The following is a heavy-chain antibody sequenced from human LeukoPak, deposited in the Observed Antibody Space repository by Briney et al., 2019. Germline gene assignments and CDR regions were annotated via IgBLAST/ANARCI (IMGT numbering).Heavy chain of an antibody. CDR2: IIPIFGTA. Sequence: SVKVSCKASGGTFSSYAISWVRQAPGQGLEWMGGIIPIFGTANHAQKFQGRVTITTDESTSTAYMELSSLRSEDTAVYYCASTPNRYSGYVEFDYWGQGTLVTVSS. CDR3: ASTPNRYSGYVEFDY. D-gene: IGHD5-12*01. V-gene: IGHV1-69*05. CDR1: GGTFSSYA. J-gene: IGHJ4*02.